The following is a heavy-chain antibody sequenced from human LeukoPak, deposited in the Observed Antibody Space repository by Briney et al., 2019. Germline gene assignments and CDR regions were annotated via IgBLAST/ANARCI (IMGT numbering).Heavy chain of an antibody. D-gene: IGHD1-26*01. CDR3: ATDRNSGKYYDY. CDR1: GLMFRNYG. V-gene: IGHV3-33*01. Sequence: GGSLRLSCVVSGLMFRNYGMHWVRQAPGKGLEWVAVIYYDGSNQYYVDSVKGRFTVSRDNAKNTLYLQMDSLRAEDTAVYYCATDRNSGKYYDYWGQGTLVTVSS. J-gene: IGHJ4*02. CDR2: IYYDGSNQ.